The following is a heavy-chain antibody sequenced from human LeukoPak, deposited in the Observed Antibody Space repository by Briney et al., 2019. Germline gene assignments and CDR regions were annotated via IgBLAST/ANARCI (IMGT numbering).Heavy chain of an antibody. CDR2: ISSSSSYI. CDR1: GFTFSSYS. V-gene: IGHV3-21*01. Sequence: GGSLRLSCAASGFTFSSYSMNWVRQAPGKGLEWVSSISSSSSYIYYADSVKGRFTISRDNAKNSLFLQMNSLRAEDTAVYYCARKMGTIGKAFDYWGQGTLVTVSS. J-gene: IGHJ4*02. CDR3: ARKMGTIGKAFDY. D-gene: IGHD5-24*01.